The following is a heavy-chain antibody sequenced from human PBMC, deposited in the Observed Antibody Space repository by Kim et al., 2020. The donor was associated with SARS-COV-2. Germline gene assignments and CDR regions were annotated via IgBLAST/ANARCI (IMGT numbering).Heavy chain of an antibody. J-gene: IGHJ4*02. D-gene: IGHD3-22*01. CDR2: ISGSGGST. CDR3: AYKRGDSSGYPGFMDDY. CDR1: GFSFSSYA. V-gene: IGHV3-23*01. Sequence: GGSLRLSCAASGFSFSSYAMSWVRQAPGKGLEWVSGISGSGGSTYYEDSVKGRFSISRDNSKNTLYLQMNSLRAEDTAVYYCAYKRGDSSGYPGFMDDYWGQGTLVTVSS.